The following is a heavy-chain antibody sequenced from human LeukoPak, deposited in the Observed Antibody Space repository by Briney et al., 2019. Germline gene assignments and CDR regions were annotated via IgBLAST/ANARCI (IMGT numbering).Heavy chain of an antibody. Sequence: SETLSLTCTVSGGSISGYSWSWIRQPPGKGLEWIAYIYYSGSTNYNPSLKSRVTMSVDTSKNQFSLKLSSVTAADTAVYYCARIFRSGWYYLDYCGQGTLVTVSS. CDR1: GGSISGYS. CDR3: ARIFRSGWYYLDY. CDR2: IYYSGST. V-gene: IGHV4-59*01. J-gene: IGHJ4*02. D-gene: IGHD6-19*01.